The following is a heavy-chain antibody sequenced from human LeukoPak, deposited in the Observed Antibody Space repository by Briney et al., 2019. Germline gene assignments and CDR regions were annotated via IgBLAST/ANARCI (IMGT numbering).Heavy chain of an antibody. CDR2: ISGSGGST. J-gene: IGHJ4*02. D-gene: IGHD6-19*01. V-gene: IGHV3-23*01. CDR3: AKVYHDSGCLIDY. Sequence: GGSLRLSCAASGFTFSSYAMSWVRQAPGKGLEWVSAISGSGGSTYYADSVKGRFTISRDNSKNTLSLQMNSLRAEDTAVYYCAKVYHDSGCLIDYWGQGTLVTVSS. CDR1: GFTFSSYA.